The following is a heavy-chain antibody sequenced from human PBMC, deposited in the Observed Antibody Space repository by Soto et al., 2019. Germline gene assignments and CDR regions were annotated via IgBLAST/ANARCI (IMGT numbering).Heavy chain of an antibody. V-gene: IGHV3-30-3*01. CDR2: ISYDGSNK. Sequence: PGGSLRLSCAASGFTFSSYAMHWVRQAPGKGLEWVAVISYDGSNKYYADSVKGRFTISRDNSKNTLHLQMNSLRAEDTAVYYCARDYYDSSGSFYFDYWGQGTLVTVSS. D-gene: IGHD3-22*01. J-gene: IGHJ4*02. CDR3: ARDYYDSSGSFYFDY. CDR1: GFTFSSYA.